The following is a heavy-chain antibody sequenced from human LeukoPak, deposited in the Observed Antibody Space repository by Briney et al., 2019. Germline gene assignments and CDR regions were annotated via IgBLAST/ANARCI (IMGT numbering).Heavy chain of an antibody. CDR1: GFSISSAYY. CDR3: ARIRMGHIAVVPASFDF. CDR2: IYYSGSS. V-gene: IGHV4-38-2*01. J-gene: IGHJ4*02. Sequence: SETLSLTCAVSGFSISSAYYWGWIRQPPGKGLEWIGSIYYSGSSYYNSSLKSRVSISVDTSKNQFSLKLGSVTATDTAVYYCARIRMGHIAVVPASFDFWGQGTLVTVSS. D-gene: IGHD2-2*01.